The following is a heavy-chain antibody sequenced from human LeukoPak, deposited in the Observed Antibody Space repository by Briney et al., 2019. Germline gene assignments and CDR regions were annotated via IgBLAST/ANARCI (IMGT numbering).Heavy chain of an antibody. V-gene: IGHV3-74*01. Sequence: GGSLRLSCAASGFTFSSYLMHWVRQAPGKGLVWVSRINSDGSSTSYADSVKGRFTISRDNAKNTPYLQMNSLRAEDTAVYYCARVSIAVAVHFDYWGQGTLVTVSS. J-gene: IGHJ4*02. CDR2: INSDGSST. CDR1: GFTFSSYL. D-gene: IGHD6-19*01. CDR3: ARVSIAVAVHFDY.